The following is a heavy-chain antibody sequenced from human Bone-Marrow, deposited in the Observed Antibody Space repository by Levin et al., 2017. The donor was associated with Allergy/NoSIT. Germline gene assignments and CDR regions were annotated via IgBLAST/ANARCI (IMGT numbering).Heavy chain of an antibody. D-gene: IGHD5-12*01. CDR3: ARRVYSGYDSYYFDY. CDR2: IYYSGST. CDR1: GGSISSSSYY. V-gene: IGHV4-39*01. J-gene: IGHJ4*02. Sequence: SETLSLTCTVSGGSISSSSYYWGWIRQPPGKGLEWIGSIYYSGSTYYNPSLKSRVTISVDTSKNQFSLKLSSVTAADTAVYYCARRVYSGYDSYYFDYWGQGTLVTVSS.